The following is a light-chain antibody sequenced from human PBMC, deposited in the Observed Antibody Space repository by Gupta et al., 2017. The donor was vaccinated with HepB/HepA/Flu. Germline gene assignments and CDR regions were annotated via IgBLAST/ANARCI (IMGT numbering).Light chain of an antibody. Sequence: DIQMTQSPSSLSASVGDRVTITCQANQDISNYLNWYQQKPGKAPNLLIYDASNWETGVPSRFSGSGYGTYFTLTISSRQPEDIGTYYCQHYDNLPRYTFGQGTKLEIK. CDR3: QHYDNLPRYT. J-gene: IGKJ2*01. V-gene: IGKV1-33*01. CDR2: DAS. CDR1: QDISNY.